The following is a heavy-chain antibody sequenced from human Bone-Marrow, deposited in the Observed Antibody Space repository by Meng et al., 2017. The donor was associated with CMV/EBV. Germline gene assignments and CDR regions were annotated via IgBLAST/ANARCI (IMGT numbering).Heavy chain of an antibody. Sequence: GGSLRLSCAASGFTFSNAWMSWVRQAPGKGLEWVGRIKSKTDGGTTDYAAPVKGRFTISRDTSKNTLSLQMNSLRVEDTAVYYCAKDRAVGGYYDSSGYSDYWGQGTLVTVSS. V-gene: IGHV3-15*01. J-gene: IGHJ4*02. CDR3: AKDRAVGGYYDSSGYSDY. D-gene: IGHD3-22*01. CDR2: IKSKTDGGTT. CDR1: GFTFSNAW.